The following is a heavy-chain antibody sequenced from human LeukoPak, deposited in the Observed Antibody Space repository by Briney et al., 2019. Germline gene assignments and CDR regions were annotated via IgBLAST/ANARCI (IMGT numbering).Heavy chain of an antibody. J-gene: IGHJ6*03. CDR1: GYSISTGYY. CDR3: ARTMEGYCSGGSCYQYSYYMDV. V-gene: IGHV4-38-2*02. Sequence: SETLSLTCTVSGYSISTGYYWDWIRQPPGKGLEGIGTFYHGGSTYYNPSLKSRVTISVDTSKNQCSLHLTSVTAADAAVYYCARTMEGYCSGGSCYQYSYYMDVWGKGTRVTVSS. CDR2: FYHGGST. D-gene: IGHD2-15*01.